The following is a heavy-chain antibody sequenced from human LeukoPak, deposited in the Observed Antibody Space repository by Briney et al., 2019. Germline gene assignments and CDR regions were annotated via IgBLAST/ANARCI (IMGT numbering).Heavy chain of an antibody. CDR3: TRDRELGF. J-gene: IGHJ4*02. CDR1: GGSISSGDYY. Sequence: PSETLSLTCTVSGGSISSGDYYWSWIRQPPGKGLEWIGSIYNSGSTTYNPSLKSRVTISGDTSKNQFSLKLTSVTAADTAVYYCTRDRELGFWGQGTLVTVSS. V-gene: IGHV4-61*08. CDR2: IYNSGST. D-gene: IGHD1-26*01.